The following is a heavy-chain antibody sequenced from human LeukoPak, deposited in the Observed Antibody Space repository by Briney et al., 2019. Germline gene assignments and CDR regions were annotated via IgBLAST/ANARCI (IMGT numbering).Heavy chain of an antibody. V-gene: IGHV3-48*04. CDR2: ISSSGSTI. J-gene: IGHJ6*04. CDR1: GFTFSSYS. D-gene: IGHD3-10*02. Sequence: PGGSLRLSCAASGFTFSSYSMNWVRQAPRKGLEWVSYISSSGSTIYYADSVKGRFTICRDNAKNSLYLQMNSLRAEDTAVYYCAELGITMIGGVWGKGTTVTISS. CDR3: AELGITMIGGV.